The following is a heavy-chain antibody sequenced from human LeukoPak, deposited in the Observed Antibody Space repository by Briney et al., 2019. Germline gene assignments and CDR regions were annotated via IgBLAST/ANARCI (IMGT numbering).Heavy chain of an antibody. CDR2: ISNSCNTI. CDR1: GFPSRFSFSDYY. J-gene: IGHJ1*01. Sequence: GGSLSLSCAASGFPSRFSFSDYYMSWIRQAPGKVLESLSFISNSCNTIHYADSVRGRFTISRDNAKDSLYLQMNSLRVDDTATYYCVMTAGRAAATDHWGQGALVTVSS. V-gene: IGHV3-11*04. CDR3: VMTAGRAAATDH.